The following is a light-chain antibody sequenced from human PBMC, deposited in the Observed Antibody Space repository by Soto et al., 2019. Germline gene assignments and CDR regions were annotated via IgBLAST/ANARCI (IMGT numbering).Light chain of an antibody. V-gene: IGKV3-11*01. CDR2: DAS. Sequence: EIVLTQSPATLSLSPGERATLSCRASQSVSSYLAWYQQKPGQAPRLLIYDASNRATGIPARFSGSGSGTDFPPTTSSLEPEDFAVYYCRQRSNWPITFGQGTRLEIK. J-gene: IGKJ5*01. CDR3: RQRSNWPIT. CDR1: QSVSSY.